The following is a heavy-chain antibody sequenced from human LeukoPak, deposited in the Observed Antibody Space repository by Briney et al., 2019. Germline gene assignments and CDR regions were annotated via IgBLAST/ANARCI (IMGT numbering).Heavy chain of an antibody. V-gene: IGHV3-23*01. CDR2: ISGGGGST. D-gene: IGHD6-13*01. CDR3: APPPTYSSSPN. Sequence: GGSLRLSCAASGFTFSSYAMSWDRQAPGKGLEWVSAISGGGGSTYYADSVKGRFTISRDNSKNTLDLQMNSLRAEDTAVYYCAPPPTYSSSPNWGQGTLVTVSS. CDR1: GFTFSSYA. J-gene: IGHJ4*02.